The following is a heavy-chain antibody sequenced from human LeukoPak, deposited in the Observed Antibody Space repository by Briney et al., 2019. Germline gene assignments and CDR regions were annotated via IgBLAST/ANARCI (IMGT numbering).Heavy chain of an antibody. D-gene: IGHD1-7*01. CDR2: IYYSGST. CDR3: TGELAGTTVHY. J-gene: IGHJ4*02. CDR1: GGSISSSTYF. V-gene: IGHV4-39*07. Sequence: PSETLFLTCTVSGGSISSSTYFWGWIRQPPGKGLEWIGSIYYSGSTYYNPSLKSRFTTSLDTSKNHFSLNLSSVTAADTAVYYCTGELAGTTVHYWGQGTLVTVSS.